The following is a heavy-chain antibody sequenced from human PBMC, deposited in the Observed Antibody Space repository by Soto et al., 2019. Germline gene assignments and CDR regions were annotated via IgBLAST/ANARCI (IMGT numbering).Heavy chain of an antibody. V-gene: IGHV1-69*02. Sequence: GASVKVSCKASGGTFSSYTISWVRQAPGQGLEWMGRIIPILGIANYAQKFQGRVTITADKSTSTAYMELSSLRSEDTAVYYCARVRREPAANPDYYYYMDVWGKGTTVTVSS. D-gene: IGHD2-2*01. CDR3: ARVRREPAANPDYYYYMDV. J-gene: IGHJ6*03. CDR1: GGTFSSYT. CDR2: IIPILGIA.